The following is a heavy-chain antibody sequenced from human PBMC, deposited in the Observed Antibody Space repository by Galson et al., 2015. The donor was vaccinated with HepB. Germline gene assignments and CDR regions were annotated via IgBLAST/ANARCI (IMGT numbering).Heavy chain of an antibody. Sequence: SLGLSCAASGFNFSLYSMNWVRQAPGKGLEWVSSISSSGSYIYYGDSVKGRFTISRDNAKNSLYLQMNSLRAEDTAVYYCAREGVLWFGELLGAFDIWGQGTMVTVSS. CDR1: GFNFSLYS. D-gene: IGHD3-10*01. J-gene: IGHJ3*02. CDR2: ISSSGSYI. V-gene: IGHV3-21*01. CDR3: AREGVLWFGELLGAFDI.